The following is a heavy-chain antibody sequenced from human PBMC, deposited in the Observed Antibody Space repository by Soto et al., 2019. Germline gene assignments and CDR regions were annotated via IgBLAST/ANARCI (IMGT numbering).Heavy chain of an antibody. CDR3: ARGGQYNWNYGWFDP. V-gene: IGHV4-38-2*01. CDR1: AYSLTSGYY. D-gene: IGHD1-7*01. Sequence: SETLSLTCAVYAYSLTSGYYWGCIRPPPGKGLEWIASIYHSGRSYYNPSLKSRVAISVGTSKNHFSLKLSSVTAADTAVYYCARGGQYNWNYGWFDPWGQGTLVTVSS. CDR2: IYHSGRS. J-gene: IGHJ5*02.